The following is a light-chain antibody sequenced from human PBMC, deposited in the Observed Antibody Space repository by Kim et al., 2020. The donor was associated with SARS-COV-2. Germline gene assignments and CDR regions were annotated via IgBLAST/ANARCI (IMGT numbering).Light chain of an antibody. V-gene: IGLV3-21*04. CDR3: QVWDSSSDHRAV. CDR1: NIGSKS. CDR2: YDS. J-gene: IGLJ3*02. Sequence: PGKTARITCGGNNIGSKSVHWYQQKPGQAPVLVIYYDSDRPSGIPERFSGSNSGNTATLTISRVEAGDEADYYCQVWDSSSDHRAVFGGGTQLTVL.